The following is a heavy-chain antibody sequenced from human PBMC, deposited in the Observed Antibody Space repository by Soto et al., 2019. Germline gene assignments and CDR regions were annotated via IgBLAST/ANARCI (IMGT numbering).Heavy chain of an antibody. CDR3: ASFLRYCSGGSCYPTPGAFDI. Sequence: SETLSLTCTVSGGSISSSSYYWGWIRQPPGKGLEWIGSIYYSGSTYYNPSLKSRVTISVDTSKNQFSLKLSSVTAADTAVYYCASFLRYCSGGSCYPTPGAFDIWGQGTMVTVS. J-gene: IGHJ3*02. D-gene: IGHD2-15*01. CDR1: GGSISSSSYY. CDR2: IYYSGST. V-gene: IGHV4-39*01.